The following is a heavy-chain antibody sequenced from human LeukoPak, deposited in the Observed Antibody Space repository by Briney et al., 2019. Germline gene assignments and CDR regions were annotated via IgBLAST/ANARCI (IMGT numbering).Heavy chain of an antibody. CDR2: IYGGGST. Sequence: PGGSLRLSCAASGFTVSNNYMSWVRQAPGKGLEWVSVIYGGGSTYYADSVKGRFTISRDNSKNTLYLQMNSLRAEDTAVYYCARTTMVRGVDSGFESWGQGTLVTVSS. V-gene: IGHV3-66*01. D-gene: IGHD3-10*01. CDR1: GFTVSNNY. CDR3: ARTTMVRGVDSGFES. J-gene: IGHJ4*02.